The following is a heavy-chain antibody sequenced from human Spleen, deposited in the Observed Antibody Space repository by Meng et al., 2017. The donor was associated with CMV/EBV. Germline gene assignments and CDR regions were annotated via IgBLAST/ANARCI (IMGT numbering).Heavy chain of an antibody. CDR3: AKSYYDFWSGYYFFAL. CDR2: VSWNSGSI. J-gene: IGHJ4*02. V-gene: IGHV3-9*02. D-gene: IGHD3-3*01. Sequence: GGSLRLSCAASGFTLMTYTMDWVRQAPGKGLEWVSGVSWNSGSIGYADSVKGRVTISRDNSQNTLYLQMNSLRPEDTAVYYCAKSYYDFWSGYYFFALWGQGTLVTVSS. CDR1: GFTLMTYT.